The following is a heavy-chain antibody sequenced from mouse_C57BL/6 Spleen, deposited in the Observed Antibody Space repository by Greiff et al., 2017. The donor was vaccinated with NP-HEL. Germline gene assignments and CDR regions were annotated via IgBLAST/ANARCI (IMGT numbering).Heavy chain of an antibody. CDR1: GFTFSDYY. CDR2: INYDGSST. CDR3: AREDYDYEGYFDV. D-gene: IGHD2-4*01. J-gene: IGHJ1*03. V-gene: IGHV5-16*01. Sequence: EVKLMESEGGLVQPGSSMKLSCTASGFTFSDYYMAWVRQVPEKGLEWVANINYDGSSTYYLDSLKSRFIISRDNAKNILYLQMSSLKSEDTATYYCAREDYDYEGYFDVWGTGTTVTVSS.